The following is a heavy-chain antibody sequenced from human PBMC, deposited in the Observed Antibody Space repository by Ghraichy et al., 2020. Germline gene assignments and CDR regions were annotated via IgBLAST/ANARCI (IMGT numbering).Heavy chain of an antibody. V-gene: IGHV3-48*03. D-gene: IGHD3-10*01. Sequence: GGSLNISCAASGFSIITYEMIWVRQAPGKGLEWVSYINPSGATTHYADSVKGRFTISRDDAKNSLYLQMTSLRAEDTAVYYCARDEARGVGQYGMDVWGQGTTVTVSS. CDR1: GFSIITYE. J-gene: IGHJ6*02. CDR3: ARDEARGVGQYGMDV. CDR2: INPSGATT.